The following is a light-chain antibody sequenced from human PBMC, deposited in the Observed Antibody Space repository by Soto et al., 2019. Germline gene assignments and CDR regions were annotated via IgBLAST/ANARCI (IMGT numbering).Light chain of an antibody. CDR1: QSLLHXXXXXX. CDR3: MQALQIPT. CDR2: LGS. Sequence: DIVMTQSPLSLPVTPGEPASISCKSSQSLLHXXXXXXLDWYLQKPGQSPQLLIYLGSLXXSGVPXXXXXXXXXXXXXLKISRVEAEDVGVYYCMQALQIPTFGQGTKLEI. J-gene: IGKJ2*01. V-gene: IGKV2-28*01.